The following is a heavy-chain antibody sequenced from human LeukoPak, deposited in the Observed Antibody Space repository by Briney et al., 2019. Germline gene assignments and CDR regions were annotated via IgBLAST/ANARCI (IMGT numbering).Heavy chain of an antibody. CDR1: GFTFSSYA. V-gene: IGHV3-23*01. J-gene: IGHJ4*02. Sequence: GGSLRLSCAASGFTFSSYAMSWVRQAPGKGLEWVSAISGSGGSTYYADSVKGRFTISRDNSKNSLYLQMNSLRVEDTAVYYCARGAGGYSGPSADYFDYWGQGTLVTVSS. CDR2: ISGSGGST. CDR3: ARGAGGYSGPSADYFDY. D-gene: IGHD5-12*01.